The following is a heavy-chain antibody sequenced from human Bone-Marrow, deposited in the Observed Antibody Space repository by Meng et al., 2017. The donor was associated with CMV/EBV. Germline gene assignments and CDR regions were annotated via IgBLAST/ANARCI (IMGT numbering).Heavy chain of an antibody. Sequence: WVLQAPGKALEWLALIYSNDDKRYSPSLKSRLTITKDTSKNQVVLTMTNMDPVDTATYYCAHVAGGYDCAYYPNWGQGTLVTVFS. CDR2: IYSNDDK. D-gene: IGHD3-22*01. J-gene: IGHJ4*02. CDR3: AHVAGGYDCAYYPN. V-gene: IGHV2-5*01.